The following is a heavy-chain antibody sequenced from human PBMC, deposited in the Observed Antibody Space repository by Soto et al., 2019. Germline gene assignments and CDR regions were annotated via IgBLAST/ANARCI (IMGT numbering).Heavy chain of an antibody. D-gene: IGHD2-21*01. CDR3: ARVPSYSTLDY. Sequence: QVQLLQSGAEVKQPGASVKVSCKTSGYTFTSYGVSWVRQAPGQGLEWMGWISAYNGDTKYSQKFQGRISLTTDTYTRTAYMELRSLRSDDTAVYYCARVPSYSTLDYWGQGTLVIVSS. CDR2: ISAYNGDT. V-gene: IGHV1-18*04. CDR1: GYTFTSYG. J-gene: IGHJ4*02.